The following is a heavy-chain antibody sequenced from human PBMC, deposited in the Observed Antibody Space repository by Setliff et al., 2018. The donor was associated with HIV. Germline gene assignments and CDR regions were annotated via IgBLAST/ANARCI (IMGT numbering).Heavy chain of an antibody. Sequence: SETLSLTCTVSGGSISSSGYYWGWIRQPPGKGLEWIGEINHRGLSNFNPSLKSRVSILVDTPRNQFSLKLTSVTAADTAVYYCARGGVQLWLPLFDYWGQGTLVTVSS. CDR1: GGSISSSGYY. D-gene: IGHD5-18*01. V-gene: IGHV4-39*07. CDR3: ARGGVQLWLPLFDY. CDR2: INHRGLS. J-gene: IGHJ4*02.